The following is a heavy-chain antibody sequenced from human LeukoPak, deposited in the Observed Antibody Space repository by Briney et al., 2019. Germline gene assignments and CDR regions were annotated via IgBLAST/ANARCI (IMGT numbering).Heavy chain of an antibody. D-gene: IGHD2-21*01. CDR2: VRVNGRST. J-gene: IGHJ4*02. V-gene: IGHV3-23*01. Sequence: GGSLRLSCAASGFTFSSYDMSWVRQAPGKGLEWVSTVRVNGRSTYYADSVKGRFTISRDNSKNTLYLQMNSLRAEDTALYYCAKPGEASNYYFDYWGQGALVTVSS. CDR3: AKPGEASNYYFDY. CDR1: GFTFSSYD.